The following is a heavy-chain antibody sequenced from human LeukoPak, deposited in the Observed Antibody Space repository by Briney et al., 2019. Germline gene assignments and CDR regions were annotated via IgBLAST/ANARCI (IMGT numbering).Heavy chain of an antibody. Sequence: SVKVSCKASGGTFSSYAISWVRQAPGQGLEWMGGIIPIFGTANYAQKFQGRVTITADESTSTAYMELSSLRSEDTAVYYCARGARKQWLDYYFDYWGQGTLATVSS. CDR2: IIPIFGTA. CDR1: GGTFSSYA. J-gene: IGHJ4*02. CDR3: ARGARKQWLDYYFDY. D-gene: IGHD6-19*01. V-gene: IGHV1-69*13.